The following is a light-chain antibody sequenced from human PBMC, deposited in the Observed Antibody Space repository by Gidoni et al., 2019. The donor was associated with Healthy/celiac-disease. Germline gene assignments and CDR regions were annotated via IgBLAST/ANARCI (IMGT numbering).Light chain of an antibody. CDR2: RNN. CDR1: SSNIGSNY. V-gene: IGLV1-47*01. J-gene: IGLJ3*02. CDR3: AAWDDSLSGWV. Sequence: QSVLTQPPSASGTPGHRVTISCSGSSSNIGSNYVYWYQQLPGTAPKLLIYRNNQRPSGAPDRFSGSKSGTSASLAISGLRSEDEADYYCAAWDDSLSGWVFGGGTKLTGL.